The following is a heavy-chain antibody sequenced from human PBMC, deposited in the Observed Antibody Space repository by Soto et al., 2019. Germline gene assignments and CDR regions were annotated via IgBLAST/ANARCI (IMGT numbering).Heavy chain of an antibody. CDR1: GGSISSGGYY. CDR2: IYYSGST. J-gene: IGHJ5*02. V-gene: IGHV4-31*03. Sequence: QVQLQESGPGLVKPSQTLSLTCTVSGGSISSGGYYWSWIRQHPGKVLEWIGYIYYSGSTYYNPSLRSRVTISVDTSKNPVSLKLSSVTAADTAVYYCARVGGINWFDPWGQGTLVTVSS. D-gene: IGHD3-16*01. CDR3: ARVGGINWFDP.